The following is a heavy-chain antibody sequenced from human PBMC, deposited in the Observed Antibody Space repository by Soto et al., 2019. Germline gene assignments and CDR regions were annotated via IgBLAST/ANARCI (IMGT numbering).Heavy chain of an antibody. J-gene: IGHJ6*02. D-gene: IGHD3-22*01. CDR2: IWYDGSNK. CDR3: ARDFYNRCTYSSGYYFDYGMDV. V-gene: IGHV3-33*01. CDR1: GFTFSSYG. Sequence: GGSLRLSCAASGFTFSSYGIPWVRQAPGKGLEWVAVIWYDGSNKYYADSVKGRFTISRDNSKNTLYLQMNSLRAEDTAVYYCARDFYNRCTYSSGYYFDYGMDVRAQGSKVTVSS.